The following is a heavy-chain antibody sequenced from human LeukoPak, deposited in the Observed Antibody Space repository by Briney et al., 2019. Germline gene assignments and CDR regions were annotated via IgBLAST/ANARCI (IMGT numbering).Heavy chain of an antibody. D-gene: IGHD3-10*01. J-gene: IGHJ5*02. CDR3: ARPGYGSGRHWFDP. Sequence: SETLSLTCAVYGGSFSGYYWSWIRQPPGKGLEWIGEINHSGSTNYNPSLKSRVTISVDTSKNQFSLKLSSVTAADTAVYYCARPGYGSGRHWFDPWGQGTLVTVSS. CDR1: GGSFSGYY. V-gene: IGHV4-34*01. CDR2: INHSGST.